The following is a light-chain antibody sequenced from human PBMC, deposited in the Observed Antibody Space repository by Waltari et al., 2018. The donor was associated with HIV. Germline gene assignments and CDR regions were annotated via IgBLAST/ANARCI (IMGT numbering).Light chain of an antibody. CDR1: SSNIGSNY. J-gene: IGLJ3*02. CDR3: AAWDDSLSGLV. V-gene: IGLV1-47*01. Sequence: QSVLTQPPSASGTPGQRVTISCSGSSSNIGSNYGYWYQQLPGTAPKLLSYRNTQRPSGVPDRFSGSKSGTSASLAISGLRSEDEADYYCAAWDDSLSGLVFGGGTKVTVL. CDR2: RNT.